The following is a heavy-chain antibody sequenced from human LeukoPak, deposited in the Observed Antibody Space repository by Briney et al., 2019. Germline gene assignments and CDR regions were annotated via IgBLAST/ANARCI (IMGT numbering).Heavy chain of an antibody. CDR2: ISGRGGST. V-gene: IGHV3-23*01. CDR1: GITFSTYA. CDR3: ARGNGGYVTTYYFDY. J-gene: IGHJ4*02. Sequence: GGSLRLSCAASGITFSTYAMNWVRQAPGKGLEWVSGISGRGGSTSYADSVKGRFTISRDNSKNTLYLQMNSLRAEDTALYYCARGNGGYVTTYYFDYWGQGTLVTVSS. D-gene: IGHD5-12*01.